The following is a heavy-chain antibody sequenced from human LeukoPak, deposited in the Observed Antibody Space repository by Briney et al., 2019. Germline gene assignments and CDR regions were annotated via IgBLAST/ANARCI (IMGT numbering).Heavy chain of an antibody. V-gene: IGHV3-30*12. J-gene: IGHJ2*01. D-gene: IGHD3-10*01. CDR3: ARAPRRFRGAPLWYFDL. Sequence: GGSLRLSCAASGFTFSTYGMHWVRQAPGKGLEWVAFIYYDGSKKYYADSAKGRFTISRENAENSLYLQMNSLRVGDTAVYSCARAPRRFRGAPLWYFDLWGRGTLVTVSS. CDR2: IYYDGSKK. CDR1: GFTFSTYG.